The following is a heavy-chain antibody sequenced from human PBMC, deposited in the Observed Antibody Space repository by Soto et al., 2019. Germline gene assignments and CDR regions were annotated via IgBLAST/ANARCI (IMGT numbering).Heavy chain of an antibody. CDR2: INPSGGST. CDR3: ARSSDKIIPAARVSYYYAMDV. J-gene: IGHJ6*02. Sequence: ASVKVSCYGCGYTFTSYYMHWVRQAPGQGLEWMGIINPSGGSTSYAQKFQGRVTMTRDTSTSTVYMELSSLRSEDTAVYYCARSSDKIIPAARVSYYYAMDVWGQGTTVTAS. D-gene: IGHD2-2*01. CDR1: GYTFTSYY. V-gene: IGHV1-46*01.